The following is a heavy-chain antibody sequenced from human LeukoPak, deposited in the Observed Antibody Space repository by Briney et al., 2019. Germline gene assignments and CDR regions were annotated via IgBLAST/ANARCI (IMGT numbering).Heavy chain of an antibody. J-gene: IGHJ4*02. D-gene: IGHD3-22*01. Sequence: GGSLRLSCAASGFTFSSYWMHWVCQAPGKGLVWVSRINSDGSSTTYGDSVKGRFTISRDNAKNTLYMYIHSLRAEDTAVYYCAREYYDSSGSPYFDYWGQGTLVTVSS. CDR2: INSDGSST. CDR1: GFTFSSYW. V-gene: IGHV3-74*01. CDR3: AREYYDSSGSPYFDY.